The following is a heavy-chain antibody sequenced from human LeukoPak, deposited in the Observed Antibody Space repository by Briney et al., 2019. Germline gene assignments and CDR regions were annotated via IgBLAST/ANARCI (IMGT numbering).Heavy chain of an antibody. CDR2: IYSGYST. J-gene: IGHJ4*02. CDR1: GFIVSSNY. V-gene: IGHV3-53*01. Sequence: PGRSLRLSCAASGFIVSSNYINWVRQAPGKGLEWVSAIYSGYSTYYADSVKGRFTISRDNSKNTVFFQMNSLRVDDTAVYYCARGAYDSNGYYYAFDYWGQGTLVTVSS. D-gene: IGHD3-22*01. CDR3: ARGAYDSNGYYYAFDY.